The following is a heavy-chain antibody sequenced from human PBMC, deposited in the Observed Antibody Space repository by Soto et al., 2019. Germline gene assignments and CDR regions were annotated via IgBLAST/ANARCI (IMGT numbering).Heavy chain of an antibody. CDR2: IIPIFVTP. J-gene: IGHJ6*01. Sequence: SVKVSCKASGCTFSAYAISWVRQAPGQGLEWMGNIIPIFVTPNYAQKFQGRVTITADESTSTAYMELSSLRSEDTAVYFCARGGRLAARTYYFYGMELWGQGTTVNVSS. V-gene: IGHV1-69*13. CDR3: ARGGRLAARTYYFYGMEL. D-gene: IGHD6-6*01. CDR1: GCTFSAYA.